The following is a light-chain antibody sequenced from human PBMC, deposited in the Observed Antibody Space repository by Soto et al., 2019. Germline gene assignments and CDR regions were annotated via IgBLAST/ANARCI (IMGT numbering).Light chain of an antibody. CDR1: SSNIGRNT. Sequence: QSALTQPPSASGTPGQRVTISCSGSSSNIGRNTVDWYQHLPGTAPKLLIYSNDQRPSGVPDRFSGSKSGTSASLAISGLQSEDEADYSCAAWDDSLNGLVFGTGTKVTVL. CDR2: SND. CDR3: AAWDDSLNGLV. V-gene: IGLV1-44*01. J-gene: IGLJ1*01.